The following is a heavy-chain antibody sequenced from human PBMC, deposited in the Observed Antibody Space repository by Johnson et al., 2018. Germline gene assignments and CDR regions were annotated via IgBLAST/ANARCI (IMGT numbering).Heavy chain of an antibody. CDR1: GFTFSSYG. CDR3: AKKDYGPTEYFQH. V-gene: IGHV3-30*18. CDR2: ISYDGSNK. Sequence: QVQLVQSGGGVVQPGRSLRLSCAASGFTFSSYGMHWVRQAPGNGLEWVAVISYDGSNKYYADSVKGRFTISRDNSKNTVYLQMNSLRAEDTAVYFCAKKDYGPTEYFQHWGQGTLVTVSS. D-gene: IGHD4-17*01. J-gene: IGHJ1*01.